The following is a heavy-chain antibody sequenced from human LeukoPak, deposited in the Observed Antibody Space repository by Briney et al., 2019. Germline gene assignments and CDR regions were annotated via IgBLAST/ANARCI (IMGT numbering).Heavy chain of an antibody. Sequence: SVKLSCKASGGTFSSYAISWVRQAPGQGLEWMGRIIPILGIANYAQKFQGRVTITADKSTSTAYMELSSLRSEDTAVYYCARDDSYYYYGVDVWGQGTTVTVSS. CDR1: GGTFSSYA. J-gene: IGHJ6*02. V-gene: IGHV1-69*04. CDR3: ARDDSYYYYGVDV. CDR2: IIPILGIA.